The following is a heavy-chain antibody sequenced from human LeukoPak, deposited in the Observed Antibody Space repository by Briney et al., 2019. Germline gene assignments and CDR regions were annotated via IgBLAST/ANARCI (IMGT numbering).Heavy chain of an antibody. CDR3: ASPFFYDSSGYALDY. D-gene: IGHD3-22*01. CDR2: IYHSGST. J-gene: IGHJ4*02. Sequence: SETLSLTCTVSGGPISSSSYYWGWIRQPPGKGLEWIGSIYHSGSTYYNPSLKSRVTISVDTSKNQFSLKLSSVTAADTAVYYCASPFFYDSSGYALDYWGQGTLVTVSS. V-gene: IGHV4-39*07. CDR1: GGPISSSSYY.